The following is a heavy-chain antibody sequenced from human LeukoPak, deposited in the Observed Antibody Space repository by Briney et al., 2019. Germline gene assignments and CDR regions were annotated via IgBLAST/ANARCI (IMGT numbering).Heavy chain of an antibody. D-gene: IGHD6-13*01. V-gene: IGHV1-2*02. Sequence: ASVKVSCKASGYTFTGYYMHWVRQAPGQGLEWMGWINPNSGGTNYAQKFQGRVTMTRDTSISTAYMELSRLRSDDTAVYYCARGAIAAAGTSGYYYYMDAWGKGTTVTVSS. CDR2: INPNSGGT. CDR1: GYTFTGYY. CDR3: ARGAIAAAGTSGYYYYMDA. J-gene: IGHJ6*03.